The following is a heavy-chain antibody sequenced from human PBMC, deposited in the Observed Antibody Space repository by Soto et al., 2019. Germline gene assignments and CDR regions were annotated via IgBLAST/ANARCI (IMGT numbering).Heavy chain of an antibody. Sequence: PSETLSLTCTVSGGSISSGGYYWSWIRQDPGKGLEWIGYIYYSGSTYYNPSLKSRVTISVDTSKNQFSLKLSSVTAADTAVYYCARDLCSSTSCYPHGMDVWGQGTTVTVSS. CDR2: IYYSGST. V-gene: IGHV4-31*03. CDR1: GGSISSGGYY. D-gene: IGHD2-2*01. J-gene: IGHJ6*02. CDR3: ARDLCSSTSCYPHGMDV.